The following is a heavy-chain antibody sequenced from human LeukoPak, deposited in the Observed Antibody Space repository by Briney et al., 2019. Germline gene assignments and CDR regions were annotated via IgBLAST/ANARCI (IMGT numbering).Heavy chain of an antibody. CDR1: GFIFSTYD. CDR2: IGTAGDA. CDR3: ARGDYGDYYFDY. V-gene: IGHV3-13*01. J-gene: IGHJ4*02. Sequence: GGSLRLSCAASGFIFSTYDMHWVRQFIGGGLEWVSAIGTAGDAHYPGSVKGRFTISRDNAKNSLYLQINSLRADDTAVYFCARGDYGDYYFDYWGQETLVTVSS. D-gene: IGHD4-17*01.